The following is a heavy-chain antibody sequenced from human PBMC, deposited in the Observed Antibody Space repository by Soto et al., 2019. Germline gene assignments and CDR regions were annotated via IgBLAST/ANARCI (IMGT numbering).Heavy chain of an antibody. CDR1: GGSISSGGYY. CDR2: IYYSGST. CDR3: ARASRVPAAMFDY. V-gene: IGHV4-31*03. Sequence: QVQLQESGPGLVKPSQTLSLTCTVSGGSISSGGYYWSWIRQHPGKGLEWIGYIYYSGSTYYNPSLKSRVTISVDTSENQFSLKLSSVTAADTAVYYCARASRVPAAMFDYWGQGTLVTVSS. J-gene: IGHJ4*02. D-gene: IGHD2-2*01.